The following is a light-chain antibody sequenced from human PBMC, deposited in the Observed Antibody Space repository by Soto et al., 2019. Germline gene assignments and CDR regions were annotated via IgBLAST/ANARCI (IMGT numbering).Light chain of an antibody. V-gene: IGLV3-21*04. CDR1: NIGSKS. CDR3: QVWDSSSDHPYV. CDR2: YDS. J-gene: IGLJ1*01. Sequence: SYELTQPPSWSVAPGKTARITCGGNNIGSKSVHWYQQKPGQAPVLVIYYDSDRPSGIPERFSGSNSGNTATLTISRVEAGDEADYYCQVWDSSSDHPYVFGTGTKVTVL.